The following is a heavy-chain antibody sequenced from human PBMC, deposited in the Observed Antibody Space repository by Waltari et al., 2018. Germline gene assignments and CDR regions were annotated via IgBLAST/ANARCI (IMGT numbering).Heavy chain of an antibody. V-gene: IGHV3-21*01. D-gene: IGHD1-26*01. CDR3: ARDLRRGVGATFY. J-gene: IGHJ4*02. CDR2: ISSSSSYI. Sequence: EVQLVESGGGLVKPGGSLRLSCEASGFTFVSSSMDWLRKAPGKGLEWVSSISSSSSYIYYADSVKGRFTISRDNAKNSLYLQMNSLRAEDTAVYYCARDLRRGVGATFYWGQGTLVTVSS. CDR1: GFTFVSSS.